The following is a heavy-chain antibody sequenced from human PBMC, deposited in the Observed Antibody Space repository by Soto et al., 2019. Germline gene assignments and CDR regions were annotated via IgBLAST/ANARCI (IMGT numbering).Heavy chain of an antibody. J-gene: IGHJ6*02. D-gene: IGHD2-2*01. V-gene: IGHV1-18*01. CDR2: ISAYNGNT. Sequence: ASVKVSCKASGYTFTSYGISWVRQAPGQGLEWMGWISAYNGNTNYAQKLQGRVTMTTDTSTSTAYMELRSLRSDDTAVYYCASLYCSSTSCPYYYYYYGMDVWGQGIKVSVSS. CDR3: ASLYCSSTSCPYYYYYYGMDV. CDR1: GYTFTSYG.